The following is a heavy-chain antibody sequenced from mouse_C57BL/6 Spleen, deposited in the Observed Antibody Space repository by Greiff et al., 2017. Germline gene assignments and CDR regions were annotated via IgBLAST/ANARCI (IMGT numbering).Heavy chain of an antibody. CDR2: IYPGSGST. Sequence: VQLQQPGAELVKPGASVKMSCKASGYTFTSYWITWVKQRPGQGLEWIGDIYPGSGSTNYNEKFKSKATLTVDTSSSTAYMQLSSLTSEDSAVYYCATYCSNPYYFDYWGQGTTLTVSS. V-gene: IGHV1-55*01. D-gene: IGHD2-5*01. CDR1: GYTFTSYW. J-gene: IGHJ2*01. CDR3: ATYCSNPYYFDY.